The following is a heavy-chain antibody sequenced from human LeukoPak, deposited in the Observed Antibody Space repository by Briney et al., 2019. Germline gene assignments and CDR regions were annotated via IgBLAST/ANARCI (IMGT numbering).Heavy chain of an antibody. CDR1: GDSISSGTYY. CDR3: ARGVGSSSSNWFDP. D-gene: IGHD6-6*01. J-gene: IGHJ5*02. Sequence: SETLSLTCTVSGDSISSGTYYWSWIRQPAGKGLEWIGRVYSSGNTNYNPSLKSRVTISIDTSKNQFSLKLSSVTAADTAAYSCARGVGSSSSNWFDPWGQGTLVTVSS. CDR2: VYSSGNT. V-gene: IGHV4-61*02.